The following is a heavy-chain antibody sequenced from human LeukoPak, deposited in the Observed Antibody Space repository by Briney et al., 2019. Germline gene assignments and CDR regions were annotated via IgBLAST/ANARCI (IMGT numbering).Heavy chain of an antibody. V-gene: IGHV3-23*01. CDR1: VFTFSSYA. Sequence: PGGSLRLSCAASVFTFSSYAMSWVRQAPGKGLEWVSAISGSGGSTYYADSVKGGVTISRDNSKNTLYLQMNSLRAEDTAVYYCAKGYCSGGSCYRFYGMDVWGQGTTVTVSS. CDR2: ISGSGGST. CDR3: AKGYCSGGSCYRFYGMDV. J-gene: IGHJ6*02. D-gene: IGHD2-15*01.